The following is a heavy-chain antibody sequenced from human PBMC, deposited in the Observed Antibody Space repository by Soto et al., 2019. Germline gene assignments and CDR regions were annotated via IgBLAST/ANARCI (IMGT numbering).Heavy chain of an antibody. D-gene: IGHD3-22*01. CDR3: ARHATYSDNSGSYNYWYLDL. CDR2: IYYSGTT. CDR1: GGSISSRSHY. Sequence: PSETLSLTCTVAGGSISSRSHYWGWIRQPPGKGLEWIGSIYYSGTTYYNPSLKSRVTIAVDTSKNQISLKLTSVTAADMAVFYCARHATYSDNSGSYNYWYLDLCGRGTLVTVSS. V-gene: IGHV4-39*01. J-gene: IGHJ2*01.